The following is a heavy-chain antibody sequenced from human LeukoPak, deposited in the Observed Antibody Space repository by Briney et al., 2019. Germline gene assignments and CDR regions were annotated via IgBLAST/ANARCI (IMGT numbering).Heavy chain of an antibody. V-gene: IGHV1-18*01. CDR2: ISAYNGDT. CDR1: GGTFSSYA. D-gene: IGHD6-19*01. Sequence: ASVKVSCKASGGTFSSYAISWVRQAPGQGLEWMGWISAYNGDTKYAQKLQGRVTMTTDTSTSTAYMELRSLTSDDTAVYYCARDPSNTSGWYVYFDYWGQGTLVTVSS. J-gene: IGHJ4*02. CDR3: ARDPSNTSGWYVYFDY.